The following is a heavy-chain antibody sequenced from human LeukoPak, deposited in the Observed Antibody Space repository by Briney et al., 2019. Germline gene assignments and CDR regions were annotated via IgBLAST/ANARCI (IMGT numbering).Heavy chain of an antibody. D-gene: IGHD3-22*01. CDR2: ISSSASTI. CDR3: ARVHYDSSGYPTDY. Sequence: GSLRLSCAASGFTFSDYYMSWIRQAPGKGLEWLSYISSSASTIYYADSVKGRFTISRDNAKNSLYLQMNSLRAEDTAVYYCARVHYDSSGYPTDYWGQGTLVTVSS. J-gene: IGHJ4*02. CDR1: GFTFSDYY. V-gene: IGHV3-11*01.